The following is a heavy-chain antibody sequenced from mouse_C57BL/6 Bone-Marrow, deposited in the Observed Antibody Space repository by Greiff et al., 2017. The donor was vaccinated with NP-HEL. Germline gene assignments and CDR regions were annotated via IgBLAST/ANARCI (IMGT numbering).Heavy chain of an antibody. V-gene: IGHV14-3*01. CDR3: VYGSSQFSYYYAMDY. CDR2: IDPANGNT. J-gene: IGHJ4*01. Sequence: EVKLQESVAELVRPGASVKLSCTASGFNIKNTYMHWVKQRPEQGLEWIGRIDPANGNTKYAPKFQGKATITADTSSNTAYLQLSSLTSEDTAIYYCVYGSSQFSYYYAMDYWGQGTSVTVSS. D-gene: IGHD1-1*01. CDR1: GFNIKNTY.